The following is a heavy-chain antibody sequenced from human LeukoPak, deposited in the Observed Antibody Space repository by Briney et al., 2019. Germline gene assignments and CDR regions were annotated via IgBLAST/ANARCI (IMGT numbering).Heavy chain of an antibody. D-gene: IGHD2-2*01. CDR2: ISSSSSTI. V-gene: IGHV3-48*01. J-gene: IGHJ4*02. Sequence: GGSLRLSCAASGFTFSSYSMNWVRQAPGKGLEWVSYISSSSSTIYYADSVKGRFTISRDNAKNSLYLQMNSLRAEDTAVHYCAREGVVVPAAHFDYWGQGTLVTVSS. CDR1: GFTFSSYS. CDR3: AREGVVVPAAHFDY.